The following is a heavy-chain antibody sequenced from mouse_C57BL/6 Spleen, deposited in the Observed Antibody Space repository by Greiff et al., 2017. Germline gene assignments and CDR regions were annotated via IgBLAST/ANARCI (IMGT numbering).Heavy chain of an antibody. D-gene: IGHD1-1*01. Sequence: EVKVVESGGDLVKPGGSLKLSCAASGFTFSSYGMSWVRQTPDKRLEWVATISSGGSYTYYPDSVKGRFTISRDNAKNTLYLQMSSLKSEDTSMYYCARHDGSRAMDYWGQGTSVTVSS. V-gene: IGHV5-6*01. CDR1: GFTFSSYG. J-gene: IGHJ4*01. CDR3: ARHDGSRAMDY. CDR2: ISSGGSYT.